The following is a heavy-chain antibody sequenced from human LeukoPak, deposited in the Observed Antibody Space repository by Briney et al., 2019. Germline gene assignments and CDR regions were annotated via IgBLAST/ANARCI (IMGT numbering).Heavy chain of an antibody. CDR1: GFTFDDYA. CDR3: AKTETYYYDSSGYYFDY. CDR2: ISWNSGSI. D-gene: IGHD3-22*01. J-gene: IGHJ4*02. Sequence: GRSLRLSCAASGFTFDDYAMHWVRQAPGKGLEWFSGISWNSGSIGYADSVKGRFTISRDNAKNSLYLQMNSLRAEDTALYYCAKTETYYYDSSGYYFDYWGQGTLVTVSS. V-gene: IGHV3-9*01.